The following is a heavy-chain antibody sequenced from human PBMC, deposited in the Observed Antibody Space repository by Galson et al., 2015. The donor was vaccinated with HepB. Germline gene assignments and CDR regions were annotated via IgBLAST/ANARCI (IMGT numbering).Heavy chain of an antibody. CDR2: ISYDGSNK. CDR1: GFTFSSYA. Sequence: SLRLSCAASGFTFSSYAMHWVRQAPGKGLEWVAVISYDGSNKYYADSVKGRFTISRDNSKNTLYLQMNSLRAEDTAVYYCARTPGVQLWPRYYFDYWGQGTLVTVSS. V-gene: IGHV3-30-3*01. D-gene: IGHD5-18*01. CDR3: ARTPGVQLWPRYYFDY. J-gene: IGHJ4*02.